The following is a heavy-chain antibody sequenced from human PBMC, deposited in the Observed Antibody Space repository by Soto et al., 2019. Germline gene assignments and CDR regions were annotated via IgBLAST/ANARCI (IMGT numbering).Heavy chain of an antibody. CDR3: ARVLRYYYGSGSHPDY. Sequence: QVQLQESGPGLLKPSQTLSLTCTVSGGSISSRVYYWGWIRQHPGKGLEWIGYIYYSGSTYYNPSLKSLVTISVDTSKNQFSLKLSSVAAADTAVYYCARVLRYYYGSGSHPDYWGQGTLVTVSS. V-gene: IGHV4-31*01. CDR2: IYYSGST. J-gene: IGHJ4*02. CDR1: GGSISSRVYY. D-gene: IGHD3-10*01.